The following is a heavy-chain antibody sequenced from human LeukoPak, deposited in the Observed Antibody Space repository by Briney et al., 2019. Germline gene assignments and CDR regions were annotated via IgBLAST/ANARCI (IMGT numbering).Heavy chain of an antibody. CDR2: INLDGSEK. CDR1: GIIFSTYW. CDR3: ARDHVYGGADY. D-gene: IGHD5/OR15-5a*01. J-gene: IGHJ4*02. Sequence: PGGSLRLSCAASGIIFSTYWMTWVRQAPGKGLEWVADINLDGSEKYYVDSVKGRFTISRDNTKNSLYLQMNSLRTEDTALYYCARDHVYGGADYWGQGTLVTVSS. V-gene: IGHV3-7*05.